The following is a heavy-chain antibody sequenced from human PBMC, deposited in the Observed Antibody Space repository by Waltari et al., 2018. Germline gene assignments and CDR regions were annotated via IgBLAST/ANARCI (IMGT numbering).Heavy chain of an antibody. CDR3: ARDMVQGVPHY. Sequence: EVQLLESGGGLVQPGGSLRLSCAASGFTFSSYAMSWVRQAPGKGLEWVSAISGSDGSTYYAGSVKSRFTISRDNSKNTLYLQMNSLRAADTAVYYCARDMVQGVPHYWGQGTLVTVSS. D-gene: IGHD3-10*01. CDR1: GFTFSSYA. V-gene: IGHV3-23*01. CDR2: ISGSDGST. J-gene: IGHJ4*02.